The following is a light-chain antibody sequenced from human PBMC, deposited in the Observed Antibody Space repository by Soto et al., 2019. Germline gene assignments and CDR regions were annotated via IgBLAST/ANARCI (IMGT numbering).Light chain of an antibody. CDR2: GDN. CDR3: QSYDSSLSRV. J-gene: IGLJ1*01. CDR1: GSNNIGAGYD. Sequence: QSVLTQPLSVSGAPGQKITISCTGSGSNNIGAGYDVHWYRQLPGTAPKLLLYGDNNRPSGVPDRFSASKSGTSASLAITGLQAEDEADYYCQSYDSSLSRVFGTGTKLTVL. V-gene: IGLV1-40*01.